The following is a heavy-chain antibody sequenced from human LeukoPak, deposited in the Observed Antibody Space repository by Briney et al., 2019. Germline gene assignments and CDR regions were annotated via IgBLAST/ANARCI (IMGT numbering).Heavy chain of an antibody. Sequence: KPSETLSLTCTVSGGSIGNYCWSWIRQPPGKGLEWIGYVYSSGYTNYNPSLKSRVTISVDTSNNQFSLRLSSVTAADTAVYYCARLTRFVSGFLSPLDSWGQGTLVTVSS. CDR2: VYSSGYT. V-gene: IGHV4-59*08. CDR3: ARLTRFVSGFLSPLDS. D-gene: IGHD1-26*01. J-gene: IGHJ4*02. CDR1: GGSIGNYC.